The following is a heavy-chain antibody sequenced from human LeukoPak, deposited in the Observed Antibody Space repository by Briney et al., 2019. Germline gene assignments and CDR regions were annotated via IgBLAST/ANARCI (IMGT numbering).Heavy chain of an antibody. CDR1: GGTFSSYA. CDR2: IIPIFGTA. CDR3: ANYFSDSSGYYPPLVY. Sequence: SVKVSCKVSGGTFSSYAFSWVRQAPGQGLEWVGGIIPIFGTANYAQKFQGRVTITTDESTSTAYMELSSLRSEDTAVYYCANYFSDSSGYYPPLVYWGQGTLVTVSS. D-gene: IGHD3-22*01. V-gene: IGHV1-69*05. J-gene: IGHJ4*02.